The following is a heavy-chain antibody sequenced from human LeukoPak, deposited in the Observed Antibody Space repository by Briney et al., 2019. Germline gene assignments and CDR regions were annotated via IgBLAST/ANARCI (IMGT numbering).Heavy chain of an antibody. CDR1: GFTFSSYG. V-gene: IGHV3-33*01. CDR2: IWYDGSNK. D-gene: IGHD2-21*02. Sequence: GRSLRLSCAASGFTFSSYGMHWVRQAPGKGLEWVAVIWYDGSNKYYADSVKGRFTISRDNSKNTLYLQMNSLRAEDTAVYYCARVSVVTAIPQWFDPWGQGTLVTVSS. J-gene: IGHJ5*02. CDR3: ARVSVVTAIPQWFDP.